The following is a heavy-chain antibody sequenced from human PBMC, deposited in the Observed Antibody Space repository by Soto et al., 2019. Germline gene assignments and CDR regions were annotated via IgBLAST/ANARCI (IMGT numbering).Heavy chain of an antibody. D-gene: IGHD3-22*01. CDR1: GGSFTSTTW. Sequence: PSETLSLTCTVSGGSFTSTTWWNWVRQPPGKGLEWIGEIYHTGSTNYNPSLKSRVTMSVDTSKNQFSLILSSVTAADTAVYYCARVLNNSGYGTAVWGKGTLVTVSS. CDR3: ARVLNNSGYGTAV. CDR2: IYHTGST. J-gene: IGHJ6*04. V-gene: IGHV4-4*02.